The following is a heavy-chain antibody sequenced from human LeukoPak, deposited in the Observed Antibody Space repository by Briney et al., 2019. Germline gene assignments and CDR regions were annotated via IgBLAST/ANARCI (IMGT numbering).Heavy chain of an antibody. CDR1: GFTVSTNF. V-gene: IGHV3-66*01. J-gene: IGHJ4*02. CDR3: TRENGRGVISPYFDY. D-gene: IGHD3-10*01. Sequence: GGSLSLSCAASGFTVSTNFMSWVRQAPGKGLEWVSVIYNNGGRTTYADPVKGRFIIYRDNSNNTVNLQMNSLRDDDTAVYYCTRENGRGVISPYFDYWGQGVLVTVSS. CDR2: IYNNGGRT.